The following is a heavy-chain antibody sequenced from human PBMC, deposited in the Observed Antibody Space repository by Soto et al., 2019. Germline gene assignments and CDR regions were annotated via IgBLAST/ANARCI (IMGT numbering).Heavy chain of an antibody. CDR1: GDSVSNDY. CDR3: AKGRGGKTVANFGMDV. Sequence: ASVKVSCKASGDSVSNDYLHWVRQAPGQGFEWLGLISPFGGATAYAQRFKGRVTVTMDKSSTTFYLELSSLRSDDTAVYYCAKGRGGKTVANFGMDVWGQGVTVTVSS. D-gene: IGHD3-16*01. V-gene: IGHV1-46*01. J-gene: IGHJ6*02. CDR2: ISPFGGAT.